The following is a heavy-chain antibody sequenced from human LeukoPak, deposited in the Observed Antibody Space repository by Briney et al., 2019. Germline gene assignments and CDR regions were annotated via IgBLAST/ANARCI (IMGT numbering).Heavy chain of an antibody. J-gene: IGHJ6*03. D-gene: IGHD2/OR15-2a*01. CDR2: FDYSGTT. V-gene: IGHV4-59*08. CDR3: ARLVLLLYLSSYMDV. Sequence: SETLSLPCSVPPGSLRSYYWRWIREPPGRARVGIGYFDYSGTTKYNSSLKSRVTISIDTSKNQLSLKLNSVTGADTGVYYCARLVLLLYLSSYMDVWGKGTTVTVSS. CDR1: PGSLRSYY.